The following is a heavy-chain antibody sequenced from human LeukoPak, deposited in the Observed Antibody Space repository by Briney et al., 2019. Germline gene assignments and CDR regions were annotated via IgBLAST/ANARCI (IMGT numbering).Heavy chain of an antibody. CDR1: GGSISSYY. J-gene: IGHJ4*02. D-gene: IGHD7-27*01. Sequence: PSETLSLTCTVSGGSISSYYWSWIRQPAGKGLEWIGRIYTSGSTNYNPSLKSRVTISVDTSKNQFSLKRSSVTAADTAVYYCASTTNWGFSTTFDYWGQGTLVTVSS. CDR3: ASTTNWGFSTTFDY. V-gene: IGHV4-4*07. CDR2: IYTSGST.